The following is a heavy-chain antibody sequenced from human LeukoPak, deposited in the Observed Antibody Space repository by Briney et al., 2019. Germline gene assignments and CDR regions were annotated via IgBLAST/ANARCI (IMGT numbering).Heavy chain of an antibody. D-gene: IGHD2-2*01. J-gene: IGHJ6*02. CDR1: GFGFSSHW. Sequence: GGSLRLSCVASGFGFSSHWMHWVRQAPGQGLVWVSRITTDGTITTYADSVKGRFTLSRDDAKSTLYLQMNSLTVEDTAVYYCVRDAVPSRMEVWGQATTVTVSS. CDR3: VRDAVPSRMEV. V-gene: IGHV3-74*01. CDR2: ITTDGTIT.